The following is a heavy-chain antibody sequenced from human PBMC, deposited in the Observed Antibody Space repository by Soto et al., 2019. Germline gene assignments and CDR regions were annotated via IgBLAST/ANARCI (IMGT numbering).Heavy chain of an antibody. J-gene: IGHJ6*02. V-gene: IGHV5-51*01. Sequence: GESLKISCKGSGYSFTSYWIGWVRQMPGKGLEWMGIIYPGDSDTRYSPSFQGQVTISADKSISTAYLQWSSLKASDTAMYYCARFDGSSYQYYYYGMDVWGQGTTVTVSS. CDR3: ARFDGSSYQYYYYGMDV. CDR1: GYSFTSYW. D-gene: IGHD6-13*01. CDR2: IYPGDSDT.